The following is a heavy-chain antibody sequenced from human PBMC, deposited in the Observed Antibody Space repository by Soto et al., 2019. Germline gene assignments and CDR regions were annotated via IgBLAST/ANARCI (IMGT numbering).Heavy chain of an antibody. D-gene: IGHD1-1*01. J-gene: IGHJ3*02. CDR3: ARVERGTATTVVDAFDI. Sequence: QVQLQQWGAGLLKPSETLSLTCAVYGGSVSGANYYWSWIRQPPGKGLEWMGEMSHSGGNHFNPSLKSRVTIAVDTSTNQFPLKMSSVTAADTALYYCARVERGTATTVVDAFDIWAPGTMVTVSS. V-gene: IGHV4-34*01. CDR1: GGSVSGANYY. CDR2: MSHSGGN.